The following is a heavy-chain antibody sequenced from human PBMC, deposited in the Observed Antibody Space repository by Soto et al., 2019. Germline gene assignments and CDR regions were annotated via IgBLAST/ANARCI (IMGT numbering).Heavy chain of an antibody. D-gene: IGHD4-17*01. J-gene: IGHJ4*02. CDR1: GFTFSSYS. Sequence: GVSLRLSCAASGFTFSSYSMSLVRQAPGKRLEWVSIITSDGRTYYADSVKGRFTISRDNSKNTVYLQMNSLRAEDTAVYYCAKDYSTVTTDPLSVVLFDYCGQGALVTVSS. CDR2: ITSDGRT. V-gene: IGHV3-23*01. CDR3: AKDYSTVTTDPLSVVLFDY.